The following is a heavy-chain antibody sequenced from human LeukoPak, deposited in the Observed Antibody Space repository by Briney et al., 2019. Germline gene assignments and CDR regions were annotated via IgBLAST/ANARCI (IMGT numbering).Heavy chain of an antibody. Sequence: QPGGSLRLSCAASGFNFANHAMSWVRQTPGKGLEWVSAISGGGDITYYADSVRGRFTISRDNAKNTLYLQMSRLRGEDTGVYYCARDPRNMGLVPWGQGTLVTVSS. CDR2: ISGGGDIT. J-gene: IGHJ5*02. D-gene: IGHD4/OR15-4a*01. CDR1: GFNFANHA. V-gene: IGHV3-23*01. CDR3: ARDPRNMGLVP.